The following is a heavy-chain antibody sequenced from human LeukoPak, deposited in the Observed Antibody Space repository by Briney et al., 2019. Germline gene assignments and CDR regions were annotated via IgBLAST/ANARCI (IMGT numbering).Heavy chain of an antibody. J-gene: IGHJ3*02. V-gene: IGHV1-69*05. CDR3: ARVYYDSSTRGAFDI. CDR1: GGTFSSYA. D-gene: IGHD3-22*01. CDR2: IIPIFGTA. Sequence: ASVKVSCKASGGTFSSYAISWVRQAPGQGLEWMGGIIPIFGTANYAQKFQGRVTITTDESTSTAYMELSSLRSEDTAVYYCARVYYDSSTRGAFDIWGQGTMVTVSS.